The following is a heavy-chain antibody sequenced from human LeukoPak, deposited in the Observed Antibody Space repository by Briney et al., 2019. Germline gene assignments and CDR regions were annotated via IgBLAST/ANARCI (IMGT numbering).Heavy chain of an antibody. J-gene: IGHJ6*03. V-gene: IGHV3-23*01. CDR3: AKDLNTAHNYYYLDV. CDR2: ISGSGGGT. Sequence: GGSLRLSCAASGFTFSSYAMSWVRQAPGKGLEGVSVISGSGGGTYYADSVKGRFTISRDNSKNTLFLQMDSLRGEDTAVYYCAKDLNTAHNYYYLDVWGKGTTVTVSS. D-gene: IGHD2-21*02. CDR1: GFTFSSYA.